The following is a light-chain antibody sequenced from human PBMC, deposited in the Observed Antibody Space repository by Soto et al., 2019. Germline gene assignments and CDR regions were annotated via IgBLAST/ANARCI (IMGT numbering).Light chain of an antibody. CDR1: QSVSRN. Sequence: EIVMTQSPATLSVSPGERATLSCRASQSVSRNLDWYQQKPGQPPRLLIYGSSTRATGIPARFSGSGSGTEFTLTISSLRSEDVAIYYCLQYNNWPRTFVQGTKVEIK. CDR3: LQYNNWPRT. J-gene: IGKJ1*01. CDR2: GSS. V-gene: IGKV3-15*01.